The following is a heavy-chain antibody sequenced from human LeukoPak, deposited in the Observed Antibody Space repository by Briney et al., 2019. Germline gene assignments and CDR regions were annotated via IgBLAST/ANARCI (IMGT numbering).Heavy chain of an antibody. V-gene: IGHV3-73*01. Sequence: GGSLKLSCAASGFTFSGSVMHWVRQAAGKGLEWVGRIRSKRNNYATAYAASAKGRFTISRDDSKSTVYLHMDSLKTEDTALYYCSRLEDSSPIEVALDIWGQGTVVTVSS. CDR2: IRSKRNNYAT. D-gene: IGHD6-13*01. CDR3: SRLEDSSPIEVALDI. CDR1: GFTFSGSV. J-gene: IGHJ3*02.